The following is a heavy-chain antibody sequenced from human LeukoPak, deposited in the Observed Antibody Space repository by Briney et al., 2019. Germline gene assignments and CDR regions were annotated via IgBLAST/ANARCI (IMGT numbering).Heavy chain of an antibody. J-gene: IGHJ4*02. V-gene: IGHV4-34*01. CDR3: ARTYGGSPAFDC. CDR1: GGSFSDFY. D-gene: IGHD1-26*01. Sequence: SETLSHTCAVYGGSFSDFYWSWIRPSPRKGLEWIGEINHGSSTTYHQSLKSRVTISIETSKNQFSLKLNSVAAADTAVYYCARTYGGSPAFDCWGPGILVTVSS. CDR2: INHGSST.